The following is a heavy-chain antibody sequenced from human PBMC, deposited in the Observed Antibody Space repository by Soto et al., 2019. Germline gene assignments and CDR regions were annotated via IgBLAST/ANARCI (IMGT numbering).Heavy chain of an antibody. CDR1: GFTVSSNY. J-gene: IGHJ6*02. CDR3: AGGVLWFGYGMDV. CDR2: IYSGGST. D-gene: IGHD3-10*01. Sequence: GGSLRLSCAASGFTVSSNYMSWVRQAPGKGLEWVSVIYSGGSTYYADSVKGRFTISRDNSKNTLYLQMNSLRAEDTAVYYCAGGVLWFGYGMDVWGQGTTVTVSS. V-gene: IGHV3-66*01.